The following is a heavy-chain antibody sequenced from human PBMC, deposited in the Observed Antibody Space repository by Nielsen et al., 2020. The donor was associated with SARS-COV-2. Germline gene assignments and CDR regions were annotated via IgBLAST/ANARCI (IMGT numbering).Heavy chain of an antibody. V-gene: IGHV3-30*18. J-gene: IGHJ6*02. CDR1: GFTFNNYG. CDR3: AKSGNFFFLGESRLMDV. CDR2: ISYDGSVN. Sequence: GGSLTLSCVASGFTFNNYGMHWVRQAPGKGLEWLAVISYDGSVNYYRDSLEGRFTISRDSSKRSVWLQLSVLRTEDTAVYYCAKSGNFFFLGESRLMDVWGQGTTVTVS. D-gene: IGHD1-1*01.